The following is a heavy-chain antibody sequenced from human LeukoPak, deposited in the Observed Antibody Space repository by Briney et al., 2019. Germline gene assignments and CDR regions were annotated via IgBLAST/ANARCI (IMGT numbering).Heavy chain of an antibody. Sequence: GGSLRLSCTASGFPFIEYSMNWVRQAPGKGLEWISYIGIDSGNTKYADSVRGRFTISADKAKNSLYLQMNSLRVEDTAVYYCARDHNYAFDDWGQGTLVSVAS. D-gene: IGHD1-1*01. V-gene: IGHV3-48*01. CDR1: GFPFIEYS. CDR2: IGIDSGNT. J-gene: IGHJ4*02. CDR3: ARDHNYAFDD.